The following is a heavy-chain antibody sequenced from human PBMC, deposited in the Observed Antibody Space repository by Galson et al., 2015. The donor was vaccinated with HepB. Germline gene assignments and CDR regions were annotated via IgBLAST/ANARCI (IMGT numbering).Heavy chain of an antibody. Sequence: ALMLSGAASGVIFSNHNMHWVREAPGKGLGWVSDISSSSTLHYADSVKGRSTITRDNAKNSLYLQMNSLRAEDTAIYYCARDLVGRGLWGQGILVTVSS. CDR2: ISSSSTL. J-gene: IGHJ4*02. CDR3: ARDLVGRGL. D-gene: IGHD2-21*01. CDR1: GVIFSNHN. V-gene: IGHV3-48*01.